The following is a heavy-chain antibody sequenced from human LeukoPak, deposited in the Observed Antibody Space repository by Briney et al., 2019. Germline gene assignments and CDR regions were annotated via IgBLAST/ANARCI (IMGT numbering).Heavy chain of an antibody. D-gene: IGHD2/OR15-2a*01. CDR3: ARDLEGTTFIFSD. CDR2: INHSGST. V-gene: IGHV4-34*01. Sequence: SETLSLTCAVYGGSFSGYYWSWIRQPPGKGLEWIGEINHSGSTNYNPSLKSRVTISVDTSRNQFSLKLSSVTAADTAVYYCARDLEGTTFIFSDWGQGTLVTVSS. J-gene: IGHJ4*02. CDR1: GGSFSGYY.